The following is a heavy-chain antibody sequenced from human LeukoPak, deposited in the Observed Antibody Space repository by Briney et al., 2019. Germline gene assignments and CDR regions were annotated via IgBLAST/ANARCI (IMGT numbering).Heavy chain of an antibody. J-gene: IGHJ3*02. CDR1: GASISSGTYY. Sequence: PSQTLSLTCTVSGASISSGTYYWNWIRQHPGKGLEWIGYIYHSGSTYYNPSLKSRVTISEDTSKNQFSLKLSSVTAADTAVYYCARGDYDSSGYDYVLDAFDIWGQGTMVTVSS. CDR2: IYHSGST. CDR3: ARGDYDSSGYDYVLDAFDI. V-gene: IGHV4-31*03. D-gene: IGHD3-22*01.